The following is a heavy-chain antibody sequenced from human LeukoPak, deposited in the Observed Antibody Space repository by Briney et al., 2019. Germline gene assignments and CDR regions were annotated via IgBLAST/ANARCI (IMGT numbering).Heavy chain of an antibody. CDR1: GGTFSSYA. CDR3: ATPPFTDPIVGATPRTRLGY. V-gene: IGHV1-69*04. D-gene: IGHD1-26*01. Sequence: ASVKVSCKASGGTFSSYAISWVRQAPGQGLEWMGRIIPILSIANYAQKFQGRVTITADKSTSTAYMELSSLRSEDTAVYYCATPPFTDPIVGATPRTRLGYWGQGTLVTVSS. J-gene: IGHJ4*02. CDR2: IIPILSIA.